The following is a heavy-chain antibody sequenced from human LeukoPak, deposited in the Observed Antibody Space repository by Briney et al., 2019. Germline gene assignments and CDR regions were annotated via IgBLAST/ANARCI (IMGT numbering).Heavy chain of an antibody. CDR2: IYCSGST. CDR3: ARRRGAPLSYYYMDV. D-gene: IGHD2-15*01. Sequence: SETLSLTCTVSGGSISSYYWSWIRQPPGKGLEWIGYIYCSGSTNYNPSLKSRVTISVDTSKNQFSLKLSSVTAADTAVYYCARRRGAPLSYYYMDVWGKGTTVTVSS. J-gene: IGHJ6*03. V-gene: IGHV4-59*01. CDR1: GGSISSYY.